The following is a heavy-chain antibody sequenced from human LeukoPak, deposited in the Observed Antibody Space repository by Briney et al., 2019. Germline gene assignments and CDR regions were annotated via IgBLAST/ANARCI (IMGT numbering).Heavy chain of an antibody. Sequence: PSETLSLTCTVSGGSTSSYYWSWIRQPPGKGLEWIGYIYYSGSTKYNPSLKSRVTISLATSKNQFSLKLSPVTAADTAVYYCARVSVVYGMDVWGRGTTVTVSS. CDR1: GGSTSSYY. J-gene: IGHJ6*02. V-gene: IGHV4-59*01. CDR3: ARVSVVYGMDV. CDR2: IYYSGST. D-gene: IGHD5/OR15-5a*01.